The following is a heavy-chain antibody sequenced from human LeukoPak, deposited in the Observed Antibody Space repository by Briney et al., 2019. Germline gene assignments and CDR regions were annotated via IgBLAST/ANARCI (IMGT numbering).Heavy chain of an antibody. CDR3: ARYGYDSGRGFDP. V-gene: IGHV3-74*01. CDR1: GFTFSSFW. CDR2: ISADGSST. J-gene: IGHJ5*02. D-gene: IGHD3-10*01. Sequence: KSGGSLRLSGAASGFTFSSFWMHWVRQAPGKGLVWVSRISADGSSTIYADPGKGRFTISRDNAENTVYLQMNSLRVGDTAVYYCARYGYDSGRGFDPWGQGILVTVST.